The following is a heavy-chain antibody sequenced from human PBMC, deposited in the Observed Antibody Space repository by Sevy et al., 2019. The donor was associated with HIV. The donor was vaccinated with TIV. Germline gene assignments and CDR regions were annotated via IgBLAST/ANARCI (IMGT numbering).Heavy chain of an antibody. D-gene: IGHD2-15*01. V-gene: IGHV3-48*02. CDR2: ISTSANTI. CDR3: VRDGYCSGGACYLLDYYFDL. Sequence: GGSLRLSCVASGFNFSTYSMNWVRQAPGKGLEWISYISTSANTIHYSDSVKGRFTISRDNAKKSLTLQMNSLRDEDTAVYYVVRDGYCSGGACYLLDYYFDLWGQGTLVTVSS. CDR1: GFNFSTYS. J-gene: IGHJ4*02.